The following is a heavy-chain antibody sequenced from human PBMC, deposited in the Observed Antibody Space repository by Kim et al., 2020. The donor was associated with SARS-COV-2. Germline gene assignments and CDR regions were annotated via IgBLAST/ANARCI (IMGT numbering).Heavy chain of an antibody. Sequence: SETLSLTCTVSGGSISSSSYYWGWIRQPPGKGLEWIGSIYYSGSTYYNPSLKSRVTISVDTSKNQFSLKLSSVTAADTAVYYCARDRVYGSGSYLNLDVWGQGTTVTVSS. CDR2: IYYSGST. V-gene: IGHV4-39*07. CDR3: ARDRVYGSGSYLNLDV. CDR1: GGSISSSSYY. J-gene: IGHJ6*02. D-gene: IGHD3-10*01.